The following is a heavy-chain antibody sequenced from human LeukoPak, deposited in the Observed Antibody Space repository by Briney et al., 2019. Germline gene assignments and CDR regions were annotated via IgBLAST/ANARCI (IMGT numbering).Heavy chain of an antibody. V-gene: IGHV3-30*18. Sequence: GGSLRLSCAASGFTFSSYGMHWVRQAPCKGLEWGAVISFDGSNKYYADSVKGRFTISRDNSKNTLYLQMNSLRAEDTAMYYCAKDYGSSGWDPLDYWGQGTLVTVSS. CDR2: ISFDGSNK. CDR3: AKDYGSSGWDPLDY. J-gene: IGHJ4*02. CDR1: GFTFSSYG. D-gene: IGHD6-19*01.